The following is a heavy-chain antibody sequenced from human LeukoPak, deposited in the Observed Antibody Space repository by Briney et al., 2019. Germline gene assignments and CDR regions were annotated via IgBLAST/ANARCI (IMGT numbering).Heavy chain of an antibody. V-gene: IGHV3-53*01. D-gene: IGHD1-14*01. Sequence: GASLRLSCTASGFTFITNDMTWVRQAPGRGLEWVSVLYSDGNTKYSDSVQGRFNISRHNSKHTLYLEMNSLSPDDTAVYYCARGVEPLAANTLAYWGQGTLVTVSS. CDR1: GFTFITND. CDR3: ARGVEPLAANTLAY. CDR2: LYSDGNT. J-gene: IGHJ4*02.